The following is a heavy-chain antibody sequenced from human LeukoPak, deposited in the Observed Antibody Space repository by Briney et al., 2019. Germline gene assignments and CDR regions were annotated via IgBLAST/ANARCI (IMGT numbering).Heavy chain of an antibody. Sequence: ASVKVSCKTSGYTFTSFGISWVRQAPGQGLEWMGWINAYNGNTNYAQKIQGRVTMTTDTSTSTAYMELNSLRSDDTAVYYCARDPRIVGSTPDWFDSWGQGTLVTVSS. CDR3: ARDPRIVGSTPDWFDS. D-gene: IGHD1-26*01. V-gene: IGHV1-18*01. CDR2: INAYNGNT. J-gene: IGHJ5*01. CDR1: GYTFTSFG.